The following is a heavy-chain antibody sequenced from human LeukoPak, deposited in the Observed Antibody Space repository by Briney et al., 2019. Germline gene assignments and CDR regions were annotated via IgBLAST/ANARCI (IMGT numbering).Heavy chain of an antibody. CDR3: ARCMVLSQGWCNWFDP. D-gene: IGHD6-13*01. V-gene: IGHV3-23*01. CDR2: IRIGGGGT. Sequence: GGSLRLSCAASGFDLTTYATTWVRQAPAKGLEWVSSIRIGGGGTYYADSVKGRFTISRDNPENTLHLQMNNLRVEDTARYFCARCMVLSQGWCNWFDPWGQGTLVTVSS. J-gene: IGHJ5*02. CDR1: GFDLTTYA.